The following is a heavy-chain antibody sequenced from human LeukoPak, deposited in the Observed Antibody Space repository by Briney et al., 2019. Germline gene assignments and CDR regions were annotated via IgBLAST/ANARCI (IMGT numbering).Heavy chain of an antibody. CDR1: GFTFSSYG. Sequence: GGSLRLSCAASGFTFSSYGMHWVRQAPGKGLEWVAFIRYDGSNKYYADSVKGRFTISRDNSKNTLYLQMNSLRAEDTAVYYCAKDRSSGYYTPDYWGQGTLVTASS. J-gene: IGHJ4*02. CDR3: AKDRSSGYYTPDY. D-gene: IGHD3-22*01. CDR2: IRYDGSNK. V-gene: IGHV3-30*02.